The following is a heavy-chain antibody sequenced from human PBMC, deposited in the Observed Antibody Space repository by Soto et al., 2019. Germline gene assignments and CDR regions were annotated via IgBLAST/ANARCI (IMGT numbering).Heavy chain of an antibody. Sequence: SQTLSLTCAISGDSVSSNSAAWNWIRQSPSRGLEWLGRTYYRSRWYNDYAVSVKSRITVNSDTSKNQFSLQLKYVTPEDTAVYYCASTEGYFNYWGQGTLVTVSS. V-gene: IGHV6-1*01. CDR2: TYYRSRWYN. CDR3: ASTEGYFNY. J-gene: IGHJ4*02. CDR1: GDSVSSNSAA.